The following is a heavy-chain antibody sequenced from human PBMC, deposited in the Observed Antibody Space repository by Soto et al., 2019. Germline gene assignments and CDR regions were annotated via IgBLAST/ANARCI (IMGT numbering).Heavy chain of an antibody. Sequence: QVQLVESGGGVVQPGRSLRLSCAASGFTFSSYGMHWVRQAPGKGLEWVAVIWYDGSNKYYADSVKGRFTISRDNSKNTLYLQVNSLRAEDTAVYYCARDPLSSSSWSPPGWYFDLWGRGTLVTVSS. V-gene: IGHV3-33*01. CDR1: GFTFSSYG. CDR3: ARDPLSSSSWSPPGWYFDL. J-gene: IGHJ2*01. D-gene: IGHD6-13*01. CDR2: IWYDGSNK.